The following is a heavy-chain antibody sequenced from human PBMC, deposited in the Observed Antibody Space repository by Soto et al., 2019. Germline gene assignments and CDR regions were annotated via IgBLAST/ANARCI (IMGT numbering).Heavy chain of an antibody. CDR1: GGTFSSYT. CDR2: IIPILGIA. J-gene: IGHJ4*02. CDR3: AGGKASGYEYWALWG. Sequence: QVQLVQSGAEVKKPGSSVKVSCKASGGTFSSYTISWVRQAPGQGLEWMGRIIPILGIANYAQKFQGRVTTTADKYTSTANMEVSSLRSEDTAVYYWAGGKASGYEYWALWGWGQGTLVTVSS. V-gene: IGHV1-69*02. D-gene: IGHD5-12*01.